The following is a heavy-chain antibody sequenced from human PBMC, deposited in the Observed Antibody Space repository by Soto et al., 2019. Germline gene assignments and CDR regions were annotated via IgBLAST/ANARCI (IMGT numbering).Heavy chain of an antibody. Sequence: QLQLQESGPGLVKPSETLSLTCTVSGGSISSSSYYWGWIRQPPGKGLEWIGSIYYSGSTYYNPSLKSRVTISVDTSKNQFSLKLSSVTSADTAVYYCAQRRTYYYGSGNDYWGQGTLVTVSS. CDR3: AQRRTYYYGSGNDY. D-gene: IGHD3-10*01. J-gene: IGHJ4*02. CDR2: IYYSGST. CDR1: GGSISSSSYY. V-gene: IGHV4-39*01.